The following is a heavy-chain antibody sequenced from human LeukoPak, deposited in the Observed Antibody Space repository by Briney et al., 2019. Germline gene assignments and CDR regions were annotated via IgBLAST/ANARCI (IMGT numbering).Heavy chain of an antibody. J-gene: IGHJ4*02. CDR2: IYYSGSS. Sequence: SETLSLTXTVSGGSVSSYYWNWVRQPPGKGLEWIGYIYYSGSSNYNPSLKSRVTISVDTSKNQSSLKLSSVTAADTAMYYCAIDLARGRSGLDYWGQGTLVTVSS. CDR3: AIDLARGRSGLDY. D-gene: IGHD3-3*01. CDR1: GGSVSSYY. V-gene: IGHV4-59*02.